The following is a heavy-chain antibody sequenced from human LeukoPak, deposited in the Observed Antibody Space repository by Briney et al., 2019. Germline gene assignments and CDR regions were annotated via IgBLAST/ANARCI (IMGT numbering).Heavy chain of an antibody. CDR3: AIHGGGTIRIEAFDV. CDR2: IYSDGSRT. D-gene: IGHD3-3*01. Sequence: GGSLRLSCAASGFTFSSYWMHWVRQGPGKGLVWVSRIYSDGSRTTYADAVKGRFTISRDNSKNTLYLQMNSLRDEDTALYYCAIHGGGTIRIEAFDVWGQGTMVTISS. V-gene: IGHV3-74*01. CDR1: GFTFSSYW. J-gene: IGHJ3*01.